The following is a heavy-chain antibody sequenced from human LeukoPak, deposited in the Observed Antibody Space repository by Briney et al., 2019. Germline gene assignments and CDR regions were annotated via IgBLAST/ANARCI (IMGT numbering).Heavy chain of an antibody. D-gene: IGHD6-6*01. CDR2: INHSGST. CDR3: ARGVSIAALKPFDY. Sequence: SETLSLTCAVYGGSFSGYYWSWIRQPPGKGLEWIGEINHSGSTNYNPSLKSRVTISVDTSKNQFSLKLRSVTAADTAVYYCARGVSIAALKPFDYWGRGTLVTVSS. V-gene: IGHV4-34*01. J-gene: IGHJ4*02. CDR1: GGSFSGYY.